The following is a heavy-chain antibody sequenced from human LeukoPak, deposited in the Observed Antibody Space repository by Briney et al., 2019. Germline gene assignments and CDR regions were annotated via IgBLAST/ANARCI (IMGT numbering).Heavy chain of an antibody. V-gene: IGHV4-59*01. CDR1: GGSISSYY. CDR2: ISYSGST. D-gene: IGHD3-22*01. CDR3: ARSSGYYDSSGSYYNFFDY. J-gene: IGHJ4*02. Sequence: SETLPLTCTVSGGSISSYYWSWIRQPPGKGLEWIGYISYSGSTNYNPSLKSRVTISVDTSKNQFSLKLSSVTAADTAAFYCARSSGYYDSSGSYYNFFDYWGQGTLVTVSS.